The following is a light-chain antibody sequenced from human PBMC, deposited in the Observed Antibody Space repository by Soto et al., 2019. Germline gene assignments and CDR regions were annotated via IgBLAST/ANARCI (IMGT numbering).Light chain of an antibody. CDR1: QSVSGNH. CDR3: QHYSSSRT. V-gene: IGKV3-20*01. J-gene: IGKJ1*01. CDR2: GGS. Sequence: EIVLTQSPGTLSLSPGERATLSWRASQSVSGNHLAWYQQKPGQAPRLLIYGGSSRATGIPVRFSGSGSETDFTLTITRMEPEDFAVYYCQHYSSSRTFGQGTKVDIK.